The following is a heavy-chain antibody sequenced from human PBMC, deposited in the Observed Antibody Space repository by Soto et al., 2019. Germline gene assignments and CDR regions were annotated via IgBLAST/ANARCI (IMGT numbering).Heavy chain of an antibody. CDR2: IIPIFGTA. V-gene: IGHV1-69*06. J-gene: IGHJ6*02. CDR1: GGTFSSYA. CDR3: ARGEAAAYYYYGMDV. D-gene: IGHD6-13*01. Sequence: GASVKVSCKASGGTFSSYAISWVRQAPGQGLEWMGGIIPIFGTANYAQKFQGRVTITADKSTSTAYMELSSLRSEDTAVYYCARGEAAAYYYYGMDVWGQGTTVTVSS.